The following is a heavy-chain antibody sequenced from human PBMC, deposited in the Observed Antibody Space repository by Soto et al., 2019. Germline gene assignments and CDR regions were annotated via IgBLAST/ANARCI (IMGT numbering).Heavy chain of an antibody. CDR3: AREMGDAYNSGDYYFDY. D-gene: IGHD1-26*01. CDR2: INHSGST. Sequence: SETLSLTCAVYGGSFSGYYWSWIRQPPGKGLEWIGEINHSGSTNYNPSLKSRVTISVDTSKNQFSLKLSSVTAADTAVYYCAREMGDAYNSGDYYFDYWGQGTLVTVSS. CDR1: GGSFSGYY. V-gene: IGHV4-34*01. J-gene: IGHJ4*02.